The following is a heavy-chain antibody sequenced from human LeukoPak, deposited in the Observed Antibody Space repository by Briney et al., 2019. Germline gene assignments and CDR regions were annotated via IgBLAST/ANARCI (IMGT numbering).Heavy chain of an antibody. CDR1: GFTFSSYW. CDR3: ARAGPGYCSGGSCYSIDY. V-gene: IGHV3-7*01. Sequence: GGSLRLSCAASGFTFSSYWMSWVRQAPGKGLEWVANIKQDGSEKYYVDSVRGRFTISRDNAKNSLYLQMNSLRAEDTAVYYCARAGPGYCSGGSCYSIDYWGQGTLVTVSS. CDR2: IKQDGSEK. D-gene: IGHD2-15*01. J-gene: IGHJ4*02.